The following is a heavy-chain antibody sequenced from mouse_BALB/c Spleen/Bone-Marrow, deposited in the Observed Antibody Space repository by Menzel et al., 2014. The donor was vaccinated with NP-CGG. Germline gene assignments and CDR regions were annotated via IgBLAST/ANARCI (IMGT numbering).Heavy chain of an antibody. V-gene: IGHV5-9-4*01. CDR1: GFAFSYYA. D-gene: IGHD3-1*01. CDR2: ISSGGSYT. J-gene: IGHJ2*01. Sequence: EVQVVESGGGLVKPGGSLKLSCAASGFAFSYYAMSWVRQSPEKSLEWVAEISSGGSYTYYPDTVTGRFTISRDNAKNTLYLEMSSLRSEDTAMYYCARDSSGYFDYWGQGTTLTVSS. CDR3: ARDSSGYFDY.